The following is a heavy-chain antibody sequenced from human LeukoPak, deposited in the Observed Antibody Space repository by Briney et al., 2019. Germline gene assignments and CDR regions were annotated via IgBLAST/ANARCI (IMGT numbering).Heavy chain of an antibody. CDR1: GGSISNYS. CDR3: ARDQGFSDS. V-gene: IGHV4-4*07. Sequence: KPSETLSLTCTVSGGSISNYSWSWIRQPAGKGLEWIGRISSSGSTNYNPSLKSRVTVSVDTSKNQFSLELNSVTAADTAVYYCARDQGFSDSCGQGTLVTVSS. J-gene: IGHJ4*02. CDR2: ISSSGST.